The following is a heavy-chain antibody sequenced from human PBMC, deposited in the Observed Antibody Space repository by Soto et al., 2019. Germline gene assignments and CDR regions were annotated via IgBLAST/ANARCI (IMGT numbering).Heavy chain of an antibody. J-gene: IGHJ4*02. CDR1: GYTFTNYG. Sequence: GASVKVSCKASGYTFTNYGISWVRQAPGQGLEWMGWISAYNGDTKYAENLQGRVTMTTDTSTSTAYMELRSLRSDDTAVYYCARTEMTTLPNFAYWGQGTQVTVSS. D-gene: IGHD4-17*01. V-gene: IGHV1-18*01. CDR3: ARTEMTTLPNFAY. CDR2: ISAYNGDT.